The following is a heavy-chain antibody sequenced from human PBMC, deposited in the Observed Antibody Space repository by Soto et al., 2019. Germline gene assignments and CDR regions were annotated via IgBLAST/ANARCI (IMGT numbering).Heavy chain of an antibody. CDR1: RGSISSTNW. CDR2: IFHSGST. V-gene: IGHV4-4*02. CDR3: ARDKRDGAFDI. Sequence: QVQLQESGPGLVKPSGTLSLTCAVSRGSISSTNWWTWVRQAPGKGLEWIGEIFHSGSTNYNPSLKSRVTISIDKSKNQFSLNLTSVTVADTAVYYCARDKRDGAFDIWGQGTMFTVSS. J-gene: IGHJ3*02.